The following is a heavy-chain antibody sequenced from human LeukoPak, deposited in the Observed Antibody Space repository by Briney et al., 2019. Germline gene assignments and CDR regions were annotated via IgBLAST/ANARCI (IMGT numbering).Heavy chain of an antibody. CDR1: GFTFSTYD. J-gene: IGHJ4*02. V-gene: IGHV3-13*01. CDR2: VGTAGDT. Sequence: GGSLRLSCAASGFTFSTYDMHWVRQGAGKGLEWVSAVGTAGDTYYSGFVKGRFTIPRENAKNSLFLQMNSLRAGDTAVYYCARSHLYYGSGIDYWGQGTLVTVSS. CDR3: ARSHLYYGSGIDY. D-gene: IGHD3-10*01.